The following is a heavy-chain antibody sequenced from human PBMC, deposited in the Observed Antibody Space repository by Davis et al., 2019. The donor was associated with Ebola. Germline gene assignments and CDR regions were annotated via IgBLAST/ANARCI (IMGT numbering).Heavy chain of an antibody. Sequence: SETLSLTCTVSGGSISSYYWSWIRQPPGKGLEWIGYIYYSGSTNCNPSLKSRVTISVDTSKNQFSLKLSSVTAADTAVYYCANFYSSAYYYGMDVWGQGTTVTVSS. CDR1: GGSISSYY. CDR2: IYYSGST. V-gene: IGHV4-59*12. D-gene: IGHD4-11*01. CDR3: ANFYSSAYYYGMDV. J-gene: IGHJ6*02.